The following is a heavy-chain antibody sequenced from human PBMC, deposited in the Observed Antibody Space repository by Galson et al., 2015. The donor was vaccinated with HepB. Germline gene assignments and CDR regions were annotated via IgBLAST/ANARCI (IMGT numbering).Heavy chain of an antibody. J-gene: IGHJ4*02. Sequence: SLRLSCAASGFTFSSYSMNWVRQAPGKGLEWVSYIISSSDTIYYADSVKGRFTISRDNAKNSLYLQMNNLRAEDTAVYYCARRYFDYWGQGTLVTVSS. CDR3: ARRYFDY. V-gene: IGHV3-48*01. CDR1: GFTFSSYS. CDR2: IISSSDTI.